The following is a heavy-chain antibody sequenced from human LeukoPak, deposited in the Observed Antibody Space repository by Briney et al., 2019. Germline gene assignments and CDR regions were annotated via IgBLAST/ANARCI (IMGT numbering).Heavy chain of an antibody. V-gene: IGHV4-34*01. D-gene: IGHD3-10*01. CDR2: INHSGST. Sequence: PSETLSLTCAVYGGSFSGYYWSWIRQPPGKGLEWIGEINHSGSTNYNPSLKSRVTISVDTSKNQFSLKLSSVTAADTAVYYCARGGLRKYYYGPGSYLLDYWGQGTLVTVSS. CDR1: GGSFSGYY. CDR3: ARGGLRKYYYGPGSYLLDY. J-gene: IGHJ4*02.